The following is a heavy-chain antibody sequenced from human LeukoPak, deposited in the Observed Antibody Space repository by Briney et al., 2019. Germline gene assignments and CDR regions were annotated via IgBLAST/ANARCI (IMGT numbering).Heavy chain of an antibody. Sequence: SSQTLSLTCTVSGGSISSGSYYWSWIRQPAGKGLEWIGRIYTSGSTNSNPSLKSRVTISVDTSKNPFSLKLSSVTAADTAVYYCARVGGGYYYYYMDVWGKGTTVTVSS. J-gene: IGHJ6*03. CDR3: ARVGGGYYYYYMDV. CDR1: GGSISSGSYY. V-gene: IGHV4-61*02. CDR2: IYTSGST. D-gene: IGHD2-15*01.